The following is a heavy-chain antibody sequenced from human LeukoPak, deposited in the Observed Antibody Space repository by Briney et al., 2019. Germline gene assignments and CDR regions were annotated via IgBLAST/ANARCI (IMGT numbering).Heavy chain of an antibody. Sequence: GGSLRLSCAASGFTFSSAAMSWVRQAPGKGLEWVSAISIGGSTYYADSVKGRFTISRDNSKNTLYLQMNSLRAEDTALYYCARDLTGTGDYWGQGTLVTVSS. J-gene: IGHJ4*02. D-gene: IGHD1-20*01. CDR3: ARDLTGTGDY. CDR2: ISIGGST. V-gene: IGHV3-23*01. CDR1: GFTFSSAA.